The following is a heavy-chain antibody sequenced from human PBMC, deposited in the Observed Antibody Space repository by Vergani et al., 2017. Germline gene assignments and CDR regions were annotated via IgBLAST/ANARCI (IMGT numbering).Heavy chain of an antibody. CDR3: ARSLTYYDFWSGYHGYSYGHGFDY. D-gene: IGHD3-3*01. CDR2: IKQDGSEK. Sequence: EVQLVESGGGLVKPGGSLRLSCAASGFTFSSYCMSWVRQAPGKGLEWVANIKQDGSEKYYVDSVKGRFTISRDNAKNSLYLQMNSLRAEDTAVYYCARSLTYYDFWSGYHGYSYGHGFDYWGQGTLVTVSS. V-gene: IGHV3-7*03. J-gene: IGHJ4*02. CDR1: GFTFSSYC.